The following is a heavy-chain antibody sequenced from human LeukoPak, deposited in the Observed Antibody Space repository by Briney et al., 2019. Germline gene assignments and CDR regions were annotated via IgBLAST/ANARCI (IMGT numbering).Heavy chain of an antibody. Sequence: PGGSLRLSCAASGFNFSDYYMSWIRQAPGKGLEWLSYISKNGKTIYYADSVKGRFTISRDNTKKSVYLQMNSLRAEDTAVYYCATTGLLGDIPWGQGTLVTVSS. J-gene: IGHJ5*02. CDR1: GFNFSDYY. V-gene: IGHV3-11*01. CDR2: ISKNGKTI. CDR3: ATTGLLGDIP. D-gene: IGHD2-21*01.